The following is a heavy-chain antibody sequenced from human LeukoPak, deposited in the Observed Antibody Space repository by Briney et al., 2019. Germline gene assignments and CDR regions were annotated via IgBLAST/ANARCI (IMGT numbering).Heavy chain of an antibody. J-gene: IGHJ4*02. D-gene: IGHD1-1*01. Sequence: GGSLRLSCAASGFTFSSYSMNWVRQAPGKGLEWVSSISSSSSYIYYADSVKGRFIISRDNAKNSLYLQMNSLRAEDTAVYYCARADWNDGAGSDYWGQGTLVTVSS. CDR2: ISSSSSYI. CDR3: ARADWNDGAGSDY. CDR1: GFTFSSYS. V-gene: IGHV3-21*01.